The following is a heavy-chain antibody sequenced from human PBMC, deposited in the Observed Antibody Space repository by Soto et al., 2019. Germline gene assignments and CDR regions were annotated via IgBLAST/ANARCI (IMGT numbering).Heavy chain of an antibody. Sequence: PGGSLRLSCAASGFTFSSYSMNWVRQAPGKGLEWVSYISSSSSTIYYADSVKGRFTISRDNAKNSLYLQMNSLRAEDTAVYYCARVSHIYYYYYMDVWGKGTTVTVSS. V-gene: IGHV3-48*01. CDR3: ARVSHIYYYYYMDV. CDR2: ISSSSSTI. CDR1: GFTFSSYS. J-gene: IGHJ6*03.